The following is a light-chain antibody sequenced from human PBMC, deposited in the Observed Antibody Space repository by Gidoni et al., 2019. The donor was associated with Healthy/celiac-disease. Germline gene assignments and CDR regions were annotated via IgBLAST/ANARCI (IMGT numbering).Light chain of an antibody. Sequence: DIVMTQSPDSLAVSLGERATLNCKSSQSVLYSSNNKNYLAWYQQKPGQPPKLLIYWASTRESGVPDRFSGSGSGTDFTLTISILQAEDVAFFYCQQYYSTPAFGQGTKLEIK. J-gene: IGKJ2*01. CDR2: WAS. V-gene: IGKV4-1*01. CDR3: QQYYSTPA. CDR1: QSVLYSSNNKNY.